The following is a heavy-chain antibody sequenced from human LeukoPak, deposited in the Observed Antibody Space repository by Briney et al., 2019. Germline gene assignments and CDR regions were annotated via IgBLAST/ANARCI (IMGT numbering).Heavy chain of an antibody. D-gene: IGHD6-6*01. J-gene: IGHJ4*02. CDR2: IKQDGSEK. CDR3: VRASTSSSSDKSVGY. V-gene: IGHV3-7*01. CDR1: GFTFSSYW. Sequence: GGSLRLSCAASGFTFSSYWMSWVRQAPGKGLEWVANIKQDGSEKYYVDSVKGRFIISRDNAKNSLYLQMNSLRVEDTAVYYCVRASTSSSSDKSVGYWGQGTLVTVSS.